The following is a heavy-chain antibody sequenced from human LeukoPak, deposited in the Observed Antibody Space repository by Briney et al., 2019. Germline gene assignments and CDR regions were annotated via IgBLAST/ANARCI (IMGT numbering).Heavy chain of an antibody. J-gene: IGHJ4*02. CDR3: ARLNSSVFDH. Sequence: GESLRISCKGSGYSFTTYWIGWVRQMPGKGLEWMGIIYPGDSDTRYSPSFQGQVTMSADKSISTAYLQWSSLKASDTAMYYCARLNSSVFDHWGQGTLVTVSS. CDR1: GYSFTTYW. V-gene: IGHV5-51*01. D-gene: IGHD4-23*01. CDR2: IYPGDSDT.